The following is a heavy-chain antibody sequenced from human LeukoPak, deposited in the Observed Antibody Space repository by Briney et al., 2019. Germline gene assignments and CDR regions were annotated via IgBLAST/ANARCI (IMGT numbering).Heavy chain of an antibody. D-gene: IGHD1-14*01. CDR3: ATGPAQRFDP. V-gene: IGHV1-69*13. Sequence: SVNVSCTASGVTFSIYAISWVRQAPGQGLEWMGGIIPIFGTANYAQKFQGRVTITADESTSTAYMELSSLRSEDTAVYYCATGPAQRFDPWGQGTLVSVSS. J-gene: IGHJ5*02. CDR1: GVTFSIYA. CDR2: IIPIFGTA.